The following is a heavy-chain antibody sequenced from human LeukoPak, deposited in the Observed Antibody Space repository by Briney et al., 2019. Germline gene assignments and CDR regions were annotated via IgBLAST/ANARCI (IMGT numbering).Heavy chain of an antibody. J-gene: IGHJ4*02. Sequence: GGSLRLSCAASGFTFSIYGMHWVRQAPGKGLEWVAVISYEGSNRYYGDSVKGRFTISRDNSKSTLYLQMNSLRAEDTAVYYCAKAGGTAVAGTFDYWGQGTLVTVSS. CDR2: ISYEGSNR. D-gene: IGHD6-19*01. CDR3: AKAGGTAVAGTFDY. CDR1: GFTFSIYG. V-gene: IGHV3-30*18.